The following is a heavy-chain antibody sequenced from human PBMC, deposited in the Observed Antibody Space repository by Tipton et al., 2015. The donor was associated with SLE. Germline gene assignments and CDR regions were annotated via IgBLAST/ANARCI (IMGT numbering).Heavy chain of an antibody. V-gene: IGHV4-59*01. CDR2: IYYSGST. Sequence: TLSLTCTVSGGSISSYYWSWIRQPPGKGLEWIGYIYYSGSTNYNPSLKSRVTISVDTSKNQFSLRLSSVTAADTAVYYCARGPTYCYDSSGYSGRLYNWFDPWGQGTLVIVSS. CDR3: ARGPTYCYDSSGYSGRLYNWFDP. CDR1: GGSISSYY. J-gene: IGHJ5*02. D-gene: IGHD3-22*01.